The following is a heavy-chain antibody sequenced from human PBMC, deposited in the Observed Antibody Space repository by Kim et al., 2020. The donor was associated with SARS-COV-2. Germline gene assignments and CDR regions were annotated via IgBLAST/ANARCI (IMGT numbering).Heavy chain of an antibody. CDR3: ARETADTSSSYFDY. D-gene: IGHD2-2*01. Sequence: AESVKGRFTISRDTSKNTLYLQRKSLRPEDTAIYFCARETADTSSSYFDYWGQGTLVTVSS. V-gene: IGHV3-30*01. J-gene: IGHJ4*02.